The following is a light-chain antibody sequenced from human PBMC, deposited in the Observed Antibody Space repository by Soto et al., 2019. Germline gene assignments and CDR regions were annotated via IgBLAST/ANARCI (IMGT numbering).Light chain of an antibody. J-gene: IGKJ1*01. V-gene: IGKV3D-15*01. CDR3: QQYNSYWT. Sequence: EVVVSQSPATLTLSPGERATLSCRASQSVSRYLAWYQQKPGQAPRLLIYGASSRATGIPDRFSGSGSGTDFTLTISSLQPDDFATYYCQQYNSYWTFGQGTKVDIK. CDR1: QSVSRY. CDR2: GAS.